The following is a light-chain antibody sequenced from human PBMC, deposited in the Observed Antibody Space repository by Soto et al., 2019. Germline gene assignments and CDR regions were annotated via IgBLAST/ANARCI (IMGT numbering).Light chain of an antibody. J-gene: IGLJ1*01. CDR1: SSDVGVYNY. V-gene: IGLV2-11*01. CDR3: CSYAGSYTFV. CDR2: DVS. Sequence: QSVLTQPPSASGSPGQAGTISCTGTSSDVGVYNYVSWYQQYPGKAPKIMIYDVSKRPSGVPDRFSGSKSDNTASLTISGLQAEDEADYYCCSYAGSYTFVFGIGTKVTVL.